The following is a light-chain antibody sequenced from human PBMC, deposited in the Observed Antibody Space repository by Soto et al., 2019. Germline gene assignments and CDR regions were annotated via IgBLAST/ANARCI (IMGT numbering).Light chain of an antibody. CDR1: QSVASN. J-gene: IGKJ5*01. Sequence: EIVMTQSPASLSLSPGESVTLSCRASQSVASNLAWYQQKPGQAPRLLIYGTSTRATGVPARFSGSGSGTDFTLTISSLQAADFAVYHCQHYNNWPITFGQGTRLDIK. CDR2: GTS. CDR3: QHYNNWPIT. V-gene: IGKV3-15*01.